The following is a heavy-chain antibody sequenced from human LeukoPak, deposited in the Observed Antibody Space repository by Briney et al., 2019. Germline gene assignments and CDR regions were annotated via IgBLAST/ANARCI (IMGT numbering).Heavy chain of an antibody. J-gene: IGHJ4*02. CDR2: IYHSGST. CDR3: ARWAAAYDY. Sequence: SQTLSLTCAVSRGSISSGGYSWSWIRQPPGKGLEWIGYIYHSGSTYYNPSLKSRVTISVDRPKNQFSLKLSSVTAADTAVYYCARWAAAYDYWGQGTLVTVSS. D-gene: IGHD6-13*01. CDR1: RGSISSGGYS. V-gene: IGHV4-30-2*01.